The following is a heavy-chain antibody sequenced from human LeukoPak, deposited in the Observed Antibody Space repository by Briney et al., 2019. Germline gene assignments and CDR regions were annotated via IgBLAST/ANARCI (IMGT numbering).Heavy chain of an antibody. CDR3: ARRDCVGDCYSNWFDP. D-gene: IGHD2-21*02. Sequence: ASVKVSCKASGYMFTKYFMHWVRQAPGQGLEWMGIINPRGGSTGYAQKFQGRITMTTDMSTRTVYMELSSLESEDTAVYYCARRDCVGDCYSNWFDPWGQGTLVTVSS. V-gene: IGHV1-46*01. J-gene: IGHJ5*02. CDR2: INPRGGST. CDR1: GYMFTKYF.